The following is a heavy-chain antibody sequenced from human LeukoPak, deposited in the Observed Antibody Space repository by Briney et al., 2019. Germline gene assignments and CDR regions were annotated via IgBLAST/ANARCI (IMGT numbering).Heavy chain of an antibody. CDR1: GFTFSSYA. CDR3: ARITMVRGVCDY. J-gene: IGHJ4*02. Sequence: GGSLRLSCAASGFTFSSYAMHWVRQAPGKGLEWVAVISYDGSNKYYADSVKGRFTISRDNSKNTLYLQMNSLRAEDTAVYYCARITMVRGVCDYWGQGTLVTVSS. D-gene: IGHD3-10*01. CDR2: ISYDGSNK. V-gene: IGHV3-30*04.